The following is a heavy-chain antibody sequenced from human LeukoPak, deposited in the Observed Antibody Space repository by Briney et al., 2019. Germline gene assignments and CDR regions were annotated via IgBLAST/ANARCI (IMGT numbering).Heavy chain of an antibody. Sequence: SETLSLTCTVSGGSISSGSYYWGWIRQPAGKGLEWIGRIYTSGSTNYNPSLKSRVTISVDTSKNQFSLKLSSVTAADTAVYYCARGGYCSGGSCSIDAFDIWGQGTMVTVSS. V-gene: IGHV4-61*02. J-gene: IGHJ3*02. CDR3: ARGGYCSGGSCSIDAFDI. CDR2: IYTSGST. CDR1: GGSISSGSYY. D-gene: IGHD2-15*01.